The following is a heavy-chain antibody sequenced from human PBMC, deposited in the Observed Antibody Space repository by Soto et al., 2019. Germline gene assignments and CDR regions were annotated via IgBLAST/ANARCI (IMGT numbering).Heavy chain of an antibody. J-gene: IGHJ4*02. CDR3: AKDKRKRGLPAAFFDY. D-gene: IGHD2-2*01. Sequence: EVQLVESGGGLVQPGRSLRLSCAASGFTFDDYAMHWVRQAPGKGLEWVSGISWNSGSIGYADSVKGRFTISRDNAKNSLYLQMKSLRAEDTALYYCAKDKRKRGLPAAFFDYWGQGTLVTVSS. CDR1: GFTFDDYA. CDR2: ISWNSGSI. V-gene: IGHV3-9*01.